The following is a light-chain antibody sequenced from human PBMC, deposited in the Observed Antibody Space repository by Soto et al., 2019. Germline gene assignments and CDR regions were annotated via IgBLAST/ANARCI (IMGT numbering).Light chain of an antibody. Sequence: DIQMTQSPSTLSASVGDRVTITCRASQSISTWLAWYQHKPGKAPKLLIYQASSLQGGVPSRFSVSGSGTEFTLTISSLQPDDFATYYCQQYITYSRTFGQGTKVEAK. J-gene: IGKJ2*02. CDR1: QSISTW. V-gene: IGKV1-5*03. CDR3: QQYITYSRT. CDR2: QAS.